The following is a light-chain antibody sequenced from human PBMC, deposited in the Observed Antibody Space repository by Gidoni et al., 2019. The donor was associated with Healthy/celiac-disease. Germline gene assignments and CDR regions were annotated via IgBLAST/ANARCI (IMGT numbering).Light chain of an antibody. CDR3: PHYYSYPPFT. J-gene: IGKJ3*01. CDR2: AAS. Sequence: AIRMTQSPSSFSASTGDRVTITCRERQGISSYLAWYQQKTGKAPKLLIYAASTLQSGVPSKFSCSGSGTDFTLTISCLQSEYFATYYCPHYYSYPPFTFGPGTKVDIK. V-gene: IGKV1-8*01. CDR1: QGISSY.